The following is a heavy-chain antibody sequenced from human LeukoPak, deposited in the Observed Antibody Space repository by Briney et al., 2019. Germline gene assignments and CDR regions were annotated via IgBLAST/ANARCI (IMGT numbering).Heavy chain of an antibody. D-gene: IGHD2-2*01. CDR3: ARARVSSTSCYAGCDAFDI. V-gene: IGHV3-48*03. CDR2: ISSSGSTI. J-gene: IGHJ3*02. Sequence: GGSLRLSCAASGFTFSSYEMNWVRQAPGKGLEWVSYISSSGSTIYYADSVKGRFTISRDNSKNTLYLQMNSLRAEDTAVYYCARARVSSTSCYAGCDAFDIWGQGTMVTVSS. CDR1: GFTFSSYE.